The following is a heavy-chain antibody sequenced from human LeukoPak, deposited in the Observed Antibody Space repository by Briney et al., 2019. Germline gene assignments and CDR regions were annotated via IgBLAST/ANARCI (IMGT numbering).Heavy chain of an antibody. V-gene: IGHV5-51*01. CDR1: GYSFTSYW. Sequence: GESLNISCKGSGYSFTSYWIGWVRHMPGKGLEWMGINYPGDFDTRYSPSFQGQATISANKSISTAYLQWSSLKASDAAMYYCARQYSSSNYYYYYYMDVWGKGTTVTVSS. CDR2: NYPGDFDT. CDR3: ARQYSSSNYYYYYYMDV. D-gene: IGHD6-6*01. J-gene: IGHJ6*03.